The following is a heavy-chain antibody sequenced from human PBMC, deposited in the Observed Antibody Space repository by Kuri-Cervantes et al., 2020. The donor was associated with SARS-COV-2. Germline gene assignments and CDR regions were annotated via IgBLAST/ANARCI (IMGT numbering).Heavy chain of an antibody. CDR3: ARADWVTMRFSRGPHFDY. CDR1: GYTFTGYY. Sequence: APVKVSCKASGYTFTGYYMHWVRQAPGQGLEWMGWINPNSGGTNYAQKFQGRVTMTRDTSISTAYMELSRLRSDDTAVYYCARADWVTMRFSRGPHFDYWGQGTLVTVSS. D-gene: IGHD3-3*01. CDR2: INPNSGGT. J-gene: IGHJ4*02. V-gene: IGHV1-2*02.